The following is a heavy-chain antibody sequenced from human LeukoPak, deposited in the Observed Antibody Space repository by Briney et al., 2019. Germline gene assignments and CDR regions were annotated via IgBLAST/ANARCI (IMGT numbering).Heavy chain of an antibody. V-gene: IGHV3-30*18. CDR2: ISYDGSNK. CDR3: AKEGDSGSYLLDY. D-gene: IGHD1-26*01. CDR1: GFTFSSYG. Sequence: GRSLRLSCAASGFTFSSYGMHWVRQAPGKGLEWVAVISYDGSNKYHADSVKGRFTISRDNSKNTLYLQMNSLRAEDTAVYYCAKEGDSGSYLLDYWGQGTLVTVST. J-gene: IGHJ4*02.